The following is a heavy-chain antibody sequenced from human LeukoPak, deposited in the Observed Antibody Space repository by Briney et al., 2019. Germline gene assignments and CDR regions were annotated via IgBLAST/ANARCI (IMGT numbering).Heavy chain of an antibody. CDR3: AKEFDSSGFFDC. CDR1: GFTFRNYA. V-gene: IGHV3-23*01. CDR2: VSSSGGGT. D-gene: IGHD3-22*01. J-gene: IGHJ4*02. Sequence: GGSLRLSCAASGFTFRNYAMSWVRQAPGKGLEWVSAVSSSGGGTYFAASVKGRFTISRDNSKNTLYLQMNSLRAEDMAVYYCAKEFDSSGFFDCWGQGTLVTVSS.